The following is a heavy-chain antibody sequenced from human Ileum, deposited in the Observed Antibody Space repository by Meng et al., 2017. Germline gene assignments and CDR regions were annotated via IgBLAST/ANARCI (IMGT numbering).Heavy chain of an antibody. CDR3: ARGGPWFDP. Sequence: QGGAGLWKPSAALALTCAVYGGSFSGYYWSWIRQPPGKGLEWIGEINHSGSTNYNPSLQSRVTISVDTSKNQFSLKLSSVTAADTAVYYCARGGPWFDPWGQGTLVTVSS. V-gene: IGHV4-34*01. CDR2: INHSGST. CDR1: GGSFSGYY. J-gene: IGHJ5*02.